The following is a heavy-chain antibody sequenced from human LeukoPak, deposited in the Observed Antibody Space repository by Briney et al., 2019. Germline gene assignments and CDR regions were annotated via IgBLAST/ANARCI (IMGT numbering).Heavy chain of an antibody. J-gene: IGHJ4*02. CDR2: ISGSGLDT. V-gene: IGHV3-23*01. CDR3: ARVYYDYVWGSYRSNAAETFDY. D-gene: IGHD3-16*02. CDR1: GLTFSSSA. Sequence: GGSLRLSCAASGLTFSSSALSWVRQAPGKGLQWVSSISGSGLDTHYADSVKGRFTISRDNAKNTLYLQMNSLRAEDTAVYYCARVYYDYVWGSYRSNAAETFDYWGQGTLVTVSS.